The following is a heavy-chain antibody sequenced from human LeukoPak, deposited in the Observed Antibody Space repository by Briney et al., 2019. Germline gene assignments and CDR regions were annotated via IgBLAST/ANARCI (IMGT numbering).Heavy chain of an antibody. CDR1: GGAISSYY. CDR2: IYYSGST. V-gene: IGHV4-59*08. CDR3: ARHSRLDKSSLSWADY. Sequence: SETLSLTCTVSGGAISSYYWSWIRQPPGKGLEWIGYIYYSGSTNYNPSLKSRVTISVDTSKNQFSLKLSSVTAADTAVYYCARHSRLDKSSLSWADYWGQGTLVTVSS. J-gene: IGHJ4*02. D-gene: IGHD2-2*03.